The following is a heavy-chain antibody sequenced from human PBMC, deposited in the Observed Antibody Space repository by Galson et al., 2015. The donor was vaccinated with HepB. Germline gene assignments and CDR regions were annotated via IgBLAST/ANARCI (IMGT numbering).Heavy chain of an antibody. D-gene: IGHD3-10*01. Sequence: SVKVSCKAYGGTFSRYAISWVRQAPGQGLEWMGRIIPMLGISKYAQKFQGRVTITADKSTSTAYMELSSLRSEDTAVYYCAGDGVYYYASGSGPIDYWGQGTLVTVSS. CDR1: GGTFSRYA. J-gene: IGHJ4*02. CDR3: AGDGVYYYASGSGPIDY. CDR2: IIPMLGIS. V-gene: IGHV1-69*04.